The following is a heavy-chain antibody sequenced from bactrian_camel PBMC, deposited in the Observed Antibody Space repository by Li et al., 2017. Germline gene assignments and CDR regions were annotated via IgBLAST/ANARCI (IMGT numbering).Heavy chain of an antibody. V-gene: IGHV3S67*01. Sequence: VQLVESGGDLVQPGGSLRLSCAASGFFFSNYAMSWVRQAPGKEREGVASIGRDGRTTYAEAVKGRFTASRDNSKNMVYLQMNSLRSEDTALYYCTNLPDWGQGTQVTVS. J-gene: IGHJ4*01. CDR3: TNLPD. CDR2: IGRDGRT. CDR1: GFFFSNYA. D-gene: IGHD7*01.